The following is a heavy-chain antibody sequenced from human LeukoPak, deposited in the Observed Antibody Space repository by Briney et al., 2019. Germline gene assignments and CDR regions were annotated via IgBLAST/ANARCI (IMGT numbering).Heavy chain of an antibody. CDR2: ISAYNGNT. CDR3: ARVQWQITHDSRAQTDY. CDR1: GYTFTSYG. D-gene: IGHD3-22*01. V-gene: IGHV1-18*01. J-gene: IGHJ4*02. Sequence: GASVKVSCKASGYTFTSYGISWVRQAPGQGLEWMGWISAYNGNTNYAQKLQGRVTMTTDTSTSTAYMELRSLRSDHTAVYYCARVQWQITHDSRAQTDYWGQGTLVTVSS.